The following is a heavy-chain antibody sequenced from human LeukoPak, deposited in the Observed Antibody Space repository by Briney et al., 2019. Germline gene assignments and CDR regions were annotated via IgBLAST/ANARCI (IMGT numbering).Heavy chain of an antibody. V-gene: IGHV3-23*01. J-gene: IGHJ4*02. Sequence: GGSLRLSCAASGFTFSSFAMTWVRQAPGKGLEWVAAIGGSGAKTYYADSVKGRFTISRDNSKNTLYLQMDRLRAEDTAVYYCAKERSSGWPFDYWGQGTLVTVSS. CDR1: GFTFSSFA. CDR3: AKERSSGWPFDY. CDR2: IGGSGAKT. D-gene: IGHD6-19*01.